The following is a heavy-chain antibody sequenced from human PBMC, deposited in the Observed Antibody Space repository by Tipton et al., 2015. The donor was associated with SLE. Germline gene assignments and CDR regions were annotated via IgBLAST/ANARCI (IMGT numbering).Heavy chain of an antibody. J-gene: IGHJ4*02. V-gene: IGHV4-59*08. Sequence: TLSLTCTVSGGSISSYYWSWIRQPPGKGLEWIGYIYYSGSTNYNPSLKSRVTISVDTSKNQFSPKLSSVTAADTAGYYCARQGAVAGFDYWGQGTLVTVSS. CDR1: GGSISSYY. CDR2: IYYSGST. CDR3: ARQGAVAGFDY. D-gene: IGHD6-19*01.